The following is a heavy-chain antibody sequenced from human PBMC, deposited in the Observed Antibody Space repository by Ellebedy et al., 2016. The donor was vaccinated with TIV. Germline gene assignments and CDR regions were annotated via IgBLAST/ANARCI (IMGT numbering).Heavy chain of an antibody. CDR2: INHSGST. J-gene: IGHJ4*02. Sequence: MPSETLSLTCAVYGGSFSGYYWSWIRQPPGKGLEWIGEINHSGSTNYNPSLKSRVTISVDTFKNQFSLKLSSVTAADTAVYYCARGRYCSGGSCYPFFDYWGQGTLVTVSS. CDR3: ARGRYCSGGSCYPFFDY. D-gene: IGHD2-15*01. V-gene: IGHV4-34*01. CDR1: GGSFSGYY.